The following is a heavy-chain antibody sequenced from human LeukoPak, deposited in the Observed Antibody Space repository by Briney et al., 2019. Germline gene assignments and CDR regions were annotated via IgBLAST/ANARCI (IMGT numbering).Heavy chain of an antibody. CDR1: GFTFDDYA. V-gene: IGHV3-43*02. CDR2: ISDNGKRT. CDR3: ARDSNYHDSDSYYDVFDI. Sequence: PGGSLRLSCAASGFTFDDYAMHWFRQGPGKGLEWVSLISDNGKRTFYAESVKGRFTISRDNAKNSVYLQMNSLRAEDTAVYYRARDSNYHDSDSYYDVFDIWGQGTMVTVSS. J-gene: IGHJ3*02. D-gene: IGHD3-22*01.